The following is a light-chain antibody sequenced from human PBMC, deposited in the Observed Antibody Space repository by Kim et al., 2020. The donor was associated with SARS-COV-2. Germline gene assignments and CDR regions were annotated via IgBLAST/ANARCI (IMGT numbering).Light chain of an antibody. CDR2: SNN. V-gene: IGLV1-44*01. Sequence: RVSISWSGSSSNIGSNTVNWYQPLPGTAPKLLIYSNNQRPSGVPDRFSGSKSGTSASLAISGLQSEDEADYYCAAWDDSLNGYVVFGGGTQLTVL. CDR1: SSNIGSNT. CDR3: AAWDDSLNGYVV. J-gene: IGLJ2*01.